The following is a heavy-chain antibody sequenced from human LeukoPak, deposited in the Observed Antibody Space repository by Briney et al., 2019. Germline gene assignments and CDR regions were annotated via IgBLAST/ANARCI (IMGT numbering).Heavy chain of an antibody. V-gene: IGHV1-2*02. CDR3: AREPVDTPMVTSFDY. CDR1: GYTPTEYY. J-gene: IGHJ4*02. D-gene: IGHD5-18*01. CDR2: INPNSGGT. Sequence: ASVKVSCKASGYTPTEYYMHSVRHTPGQRHEWMGWINPNSGGTNYAQKFQGRVTMTRDTSISTAYMELSRLASDDTAVYYCAREPVDTPMVTSFDYWGQGTLVTVSS.